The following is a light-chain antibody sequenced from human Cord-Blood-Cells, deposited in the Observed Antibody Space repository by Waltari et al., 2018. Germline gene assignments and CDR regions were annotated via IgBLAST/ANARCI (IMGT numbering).Light chain of an antibody. CDR1: KLGDKY. CDR3: QAWDSSTAV. V-gene: IGLV3-1*01. CDR2: QDS. Sequence: SYELTQPPSVSVSPGQTASITCSGDKLGDKYACWYQQKPGQSPVLVIYQDSKRPSGIPERFSGSNSGNTATLTISGTQAMDEADYYRQAWDSSTAVFGGGTKLNVL. J-gene: IGLJ3*02.